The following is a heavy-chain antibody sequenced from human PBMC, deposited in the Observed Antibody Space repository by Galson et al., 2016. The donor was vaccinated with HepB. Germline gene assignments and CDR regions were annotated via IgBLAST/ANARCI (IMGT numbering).Heavy chain of an antibody. Sequence: SLRLSCAASGITFRSYTMTWVRQAPGKGLDWVSAISASGDSLYYADPVKGRFTVSRDNSKNTLYLEMGSLRVEDTALYYCAKDTINYCVGTSCYRVGGKGPDALDLGGQGALVTVSS. J-gene: IGHJ4*02. CDR2: ISASGDSL. D-gene: IGHD2-2*01. CDR1: GITFRSYT. V-gene: IGHV3-23*01. CDR3: AKDTINYCVGTSCYRVGGKGPDALDL.